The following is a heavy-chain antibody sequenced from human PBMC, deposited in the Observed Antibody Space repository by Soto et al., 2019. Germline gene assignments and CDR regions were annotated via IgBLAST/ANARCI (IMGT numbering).Heavy chain of an antibody. Sequence: QVQLVQSGAEVKKPGSSVKVSCKASGGTFSSYTVSWVRQAPGQGPEWMGKIIPTLGIANYAEKFQGRLTITADKSTTTAYMELSSLRSEDTAVYYCARDLPWEFDFLSGYYKSDAFDTWGQGTMVTVSS. V-gene: IGHV1-69*08. CDR1: GGTFSSYT. D-gene: IGHD3-3*01. CDR2: IIPTLGIA. J-gene: IGHJ3*02. CDR3: ARDLPWEFDFLSGYYKSDAFDT.